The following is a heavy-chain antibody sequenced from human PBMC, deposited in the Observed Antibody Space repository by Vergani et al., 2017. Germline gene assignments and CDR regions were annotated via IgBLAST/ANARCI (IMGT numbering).Heavy chain of an antibody. CDR2: SIPIFGTA. Sequence: QVQLVQSGAEVKKPGSSVKVSCKASGGTFSSYAISWVRQAPGQGLEWMGGSIPIFGTANYAQKFQGRVTITADESTSPAYMELSSLRSEDTAVYYCARDQGPGDLDAFDIWGQGTMVTVSS. D-gene: IGHD3-10*01. J-gene: IGHJ3*02. CDR3: ARDQGPGDLDAFDI. CDR1: GGTFSSYA. V-gene: IGHV1-69*01.